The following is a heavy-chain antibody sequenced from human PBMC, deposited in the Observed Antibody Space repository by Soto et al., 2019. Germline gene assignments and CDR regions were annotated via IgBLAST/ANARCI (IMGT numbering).Heavy chain of an antibody. V-gene: IGHV1-69*08. D-gene: IGHD5-12*01. CDR1: GGTFSTST. CDR2: TIPILDVA. Sequence: VQLVQSGPEVKKPGSSVKVSCKASGGTFSTSTFTWVRQAPGQGLEWMGRTIPILDVADYAQDFQGRVTITADKSTSTAYMELTSLTSKDTAVYYCATDSPIGSTYSGYDAIDSWGQGTLVTVSS. CDR3: ATDSPIGSTYSGYDAIDS. J-gene: IGHJ4*02.